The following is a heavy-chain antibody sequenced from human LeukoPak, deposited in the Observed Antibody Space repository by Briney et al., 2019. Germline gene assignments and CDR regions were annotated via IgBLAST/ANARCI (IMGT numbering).Heavy chain of an antibody. CDR2: ISAYNGNT. CDR3: ARDWANYYDIMYYFDY. D-gene: IGHD3-9*01. J-gene: IGHJ4*02. CDR1: GYTFTSYG. V-gene: IGHV1-18*01. Sequence: ASVKVSCKASGYTFTSYGISWVRQAPGQGLEWMGWISAYNGNTNYAQKLQGRVTMTIDTSTSTAYMELRSLRSDDTAVYYCARDWANYYDIMYYFDYWGQGTLVTVSS.